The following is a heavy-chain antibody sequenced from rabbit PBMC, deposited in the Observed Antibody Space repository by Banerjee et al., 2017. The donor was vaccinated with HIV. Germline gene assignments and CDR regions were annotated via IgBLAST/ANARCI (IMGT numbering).Heavy chain of an antibody. Sequence: QRLEESGGDLVKPGASLTLTCKASGSDFSSNAMFWVRQAPGKGLELIACINSSTGNTAYASWAKGRFTISKASWTTVTLQMTSLTAADTASYFCARDLAGVIGWNFNLWGPGTLVTVS. CDR2: INSSTGNT. CDR1: GSDFSSNA. V-gene: IGHV1S40*01. J-gene: IGHJ4*01. CDR3: ARDLAGVIGWNFNL. D-gene: IGHD4-1*01.